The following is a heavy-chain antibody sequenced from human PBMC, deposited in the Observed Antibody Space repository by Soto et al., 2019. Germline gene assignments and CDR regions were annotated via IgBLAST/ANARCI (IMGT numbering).Heavy chain of an antibody. CDR1: GGTFSSYA. CDR3: ARGQEMDYYYYGMDV. Sequence: AASVKVSCKASGGTFSSYAISWVRQAPGQGLEWMGGIIPIFGTANYAQKFQGRVTITADESTSTAYMELSSLRSEDTAVYYCARGQEMDYYYYGMDVWGQGTTVTVSS. V-gene: IGHV1-69*13. J-gene: IGHJ6*02. CDR2: IIPIFGTA.